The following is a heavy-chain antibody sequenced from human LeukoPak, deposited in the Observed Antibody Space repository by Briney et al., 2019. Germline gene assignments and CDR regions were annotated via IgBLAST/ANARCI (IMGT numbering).Heavy chain of an antibody. V-gene: IGHV3-21*01. Sequence: PGGSLRLSCAASGFTFSNFAMTWVRQAPGKGLEWVSSIVGSSSTYYADSLKGRFTISRDNAKNSLYLQMNSLRAEDTAVYYCARIGAGSSRDYWGQGTLVTVSS. CDR2: IVGSSST. CDR3: ARIGAGSSRDY. D-gene: IGHD6-13*01. J-gene: IGHJ4*02. CDR1: GFTFSNFA.